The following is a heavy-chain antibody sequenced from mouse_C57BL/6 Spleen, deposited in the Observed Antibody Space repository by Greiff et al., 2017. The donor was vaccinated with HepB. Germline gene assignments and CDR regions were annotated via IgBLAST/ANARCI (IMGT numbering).Heavy chain of an antibody. CDR1: GYTFTSYW. CDR3: ARNYVHFDY. V-gene: IGHV1-59*01. CDR2: IDPSDSYT. J-gene: IGHJ2*01. D-gene: IGHD2-4*01. Sequence: VQLQQSGAELVRPGTSVKLSCKASGYTFTSYWMHWVKQRPGQGLEWIGVIDPSDSYTNYNQKFKGKATLTVDTSSSTAYMQLSSLTSEDSAVYYCARNYVHFDYWGQGTTLTVSS.